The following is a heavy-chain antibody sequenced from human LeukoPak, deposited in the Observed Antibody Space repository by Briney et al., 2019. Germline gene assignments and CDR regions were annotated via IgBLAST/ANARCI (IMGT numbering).Heavy chain of an antibody. D-gene: IGHD1-26*01. Sequence: PGGSLRLSCAASGFTFSSYWMSWVRKAPGKGLEWVANIKQDGSEKYYVVSVKGRFTISRDNAKNSLYLQMNSLRAEDTAVYYCARERGSSQGGYYYYYMDVWGKGTTVTVSS. CDR2: IKQDGSEK. CDR3: ARERGSSQGGYYYYYMDV. J-gene: IGHJ6*03. CDR1: GFTFSSYW. V-gene: IGHV3-7*01.